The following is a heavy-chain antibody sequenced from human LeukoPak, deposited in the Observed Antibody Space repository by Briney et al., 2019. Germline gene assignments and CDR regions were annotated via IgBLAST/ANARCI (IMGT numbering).Heavy chain of an antibody. CDR3: ARNGLGEWELLHV. V-gene: IGHV3-74*01. J-gene: IGHJ4*02. CDR1: AFTFSRYW. Sequence: GGSLRLSCAASAFTFSRYWMHWVRQVPGKGLVWVSRINRDGSIISYADSVRGRFTISRDNAKNTLYLQMNGLRAEDTAVYYCARNGLGEWELLHVWGQGTLVTLSS. D-gene: IGHD1-26*01. CDR2: INRDGSII.